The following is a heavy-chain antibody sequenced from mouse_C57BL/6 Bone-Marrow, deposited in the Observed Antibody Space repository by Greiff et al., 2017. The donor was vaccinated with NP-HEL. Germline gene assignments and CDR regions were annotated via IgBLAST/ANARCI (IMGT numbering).Heavy chain of an antibody. V-gene: IGHV1-26*01. J-gene: IGHJ4*01. CDR3: ARTPIYSGAMDY. D-gene: IGHD2-1*01. CDR2: INPNNGGT. CDR1: GYTFTDYY. Sequence: VQLQQSGPELVKPGASVKISCKASGYTFTDYYMNWVKQSHGKSLEWIGDINPNNGGTSYNQKFKGKATLTVDKSSSTAYMELRSLTSEDSAVYYCARTPIYSGAMDYWGQGTSVTVSS.